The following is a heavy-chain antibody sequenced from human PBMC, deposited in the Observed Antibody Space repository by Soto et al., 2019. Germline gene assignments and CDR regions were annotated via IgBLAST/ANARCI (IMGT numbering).Heavy chain of an antibody. CDR1: GGSISSYY. Sequence: QVQLQESGPGVVKPSETLSLTCTVSGGSISSYYWSWIRQPAGKGLEWIGRIYTSGSTNYNPSLKSRVTMSVDTSKNQFSLKLSSVTAADTAVYYCARVDYYDSSGYDPYFDYWGQGTLVTVSS. D-gene: IGHD3-22*01. V-gene: IGHV4-4*07. CDR3: ARVDYYDSSGYDPYFDY. J-gene: IGHJ4*02. CDR2: IYTSGST.